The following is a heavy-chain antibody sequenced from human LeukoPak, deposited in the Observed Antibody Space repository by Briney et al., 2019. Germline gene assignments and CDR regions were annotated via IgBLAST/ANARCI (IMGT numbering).Heavy chain of an antibody. V-gene: IGHV3-33*01. CDR2: IWYDGSIQ. CDR1: GFTFSSYG. CDR3: ARAGYCSGGSCYGSDY. D-gene: IGHD2-15*01. J-gene: IGHJ4*02. Sequence: GRSLRLSCVTSGFTFSSYGIHWVRQAPGKGLEWVAAIWYDGSIQYYADSVKGRFTISRDNSKNTLYLQMDSLRAEDTAVYYCARAGYCSGGSCYGSDYWGQGTLVSVSS.